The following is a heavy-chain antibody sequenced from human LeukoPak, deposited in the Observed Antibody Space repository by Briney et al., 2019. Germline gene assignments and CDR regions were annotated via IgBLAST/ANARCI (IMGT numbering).Heavy chain of an antibody. J-gene: IGHJ4*02. CDR1: GFTFSNAW. Sequence: GGSLRLSCAASGFTFSNAWMSWVRQAPGKGLEWVGRIKSKTDGGTTDYAAPVKGRFTISRDDSKNTLYLQMNSLKTEDTAVYYCTIGPYYGSVPGDYWGQGTLVTVSS. CDR3: TIGPYYGSVPGDY. CDR2: IKSKTDGGTT. D-gene: IGHD3-10*01. V-gene: IGHV3-15*01.